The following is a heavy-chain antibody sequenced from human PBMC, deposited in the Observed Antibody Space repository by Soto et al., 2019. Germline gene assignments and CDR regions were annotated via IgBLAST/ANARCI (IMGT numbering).Heavy chain of an antibody. D-gene: IGHD6-19*01. J-gene: IGHJ4*01. Sequence: TRGVAGGKIVDMSDCCSWNRQPPGKTLEWIGTIYYHGNTYSNPSLKSRVTISVDTSNNQLSLKLRSVTAADTAVYYCARHDGFSSGWIFDYWGHGTLVTVSS. CDR1: GGKIVDMSDC. CDR3: ARHDGFSSGWIFDY. CDR2: IYYHGNT. V-gene: IGHV4-39*01.